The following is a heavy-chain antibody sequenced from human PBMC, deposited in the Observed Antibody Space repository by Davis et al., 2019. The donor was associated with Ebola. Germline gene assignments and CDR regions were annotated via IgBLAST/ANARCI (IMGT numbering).Heavy chain of an antibody. Sequence: ASVPVSCKASGYTLTDYYMHWVRQAPGQGLEWMGWINPNSGGTNYEQTFQGRVTMTRVTSISTAYMELSRLRSDDKAVYYCARERGIVQTCGMDVWGQGTTVTVSS. CDR1: GYTLTDYY. V-gene: IGHV1-2*02. D-gene: IGHD2-8*01. CDR3: ARERGIVQTCGMDV. J-gene: IGHJ6*02. CDR2: INPNSGGT.